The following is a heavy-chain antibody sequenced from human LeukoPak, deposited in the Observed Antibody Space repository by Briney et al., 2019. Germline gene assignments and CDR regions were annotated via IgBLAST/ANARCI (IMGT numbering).Heavy chain of an antibody. CDR1: GGSISSGDYY. CDR2: IYYSGST. D-gene: IGHD6-6*01. V-gene: IGHV4-30-4*01. Sequence: PSETLSLTCPVSGGSISSGDYYWSWIRQPPGKGLEWIGYIYYSGSTYYNPSLKSRVTISVDTSKNQFSLKLSSVTAADTAVYYCARGRGAARLDFYYFDYWGQGTLVTVSS. J-gene: IGHJ4*02. CDR3: ARGRGAARLDFYYFDY.